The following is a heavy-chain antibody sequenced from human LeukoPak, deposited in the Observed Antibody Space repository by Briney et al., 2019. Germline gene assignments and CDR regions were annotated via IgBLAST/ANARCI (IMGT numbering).Heavy chain of an antibody. J-gene: IGHJ4*02. Sequence: ASVKVSCKASGYTFTGYYMHWVRQAPGQGIEWMGRINPNSGGTNYAQKFQGRVTMTRDTSISTAYMELSRLRSDDTAVYYCATSLRQWLATVPFDYWGQGTLVTVSS. CDR3: ATSLRQWLATVPFDY. V-gene: IGHV1-2*06. CDR2: INPNSGGT. CDR1: GYTFTGYY. D-gene: IGHD6-19*01.